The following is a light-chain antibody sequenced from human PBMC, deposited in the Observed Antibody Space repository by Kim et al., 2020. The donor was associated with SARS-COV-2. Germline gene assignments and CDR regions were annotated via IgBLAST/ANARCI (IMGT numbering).Light chain of an antibody. CDR3: SSYTSSSNLV. J-gene: IGLJ3*02. CDR1: SSDVGGYNY. V-gene: IGLV2-14*03. CDR2: DVS. Sequence: QSALTQPASVSGSPGQSITISCTGTSSDVGGYNYVSWYQQHPGKAPKLIIYDVSNRPSGVSNRFSGSKSGNTASLTISGLQAEDEADYYCSSYTSSSNLVFGGGTQLTVL.